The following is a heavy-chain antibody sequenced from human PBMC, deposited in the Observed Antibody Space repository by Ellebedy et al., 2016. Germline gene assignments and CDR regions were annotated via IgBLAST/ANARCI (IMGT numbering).Heavy chain of an antibody. Sequence: GGSLRLSXAASGFTFSNFFMSWVRQAPGGGLEWVSTISAGGDITFSADSVKGRFTISRDNSRDTLYLQMDSLRAADTAVYYCYYGHYSGYWGQGTLVTVSS. V-gene: IGHV3-23*01. CDR1: GFTFSNFF. D-gene: IGHD4-17*01. CDR2: ISAGGDIT. J-gene: IGHJ4*02. CDR3: YYGHYSGY.